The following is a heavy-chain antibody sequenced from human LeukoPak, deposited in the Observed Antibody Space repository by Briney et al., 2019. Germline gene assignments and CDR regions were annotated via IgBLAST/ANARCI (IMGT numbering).Heavy chain of an antibody. Sequence: TGGSLRLSCAASGFTISHYAIHWVRQAPGKGLEWVAVISYDGNHQYYTDSVKGRFTISRDNSNHTVHLQMDSLRGEDTAFYYCARSDYGGYYDMFDFWGQGTLVIVSS. D-gene: IGHD4-23*01. J-gene: IGHJ4*02. V-gene: IGHV3-30*04. CDR1: GFTISHYA. CDR2: ISYDGNHQ. CDR3: ARSDYGGYYDMFDF.